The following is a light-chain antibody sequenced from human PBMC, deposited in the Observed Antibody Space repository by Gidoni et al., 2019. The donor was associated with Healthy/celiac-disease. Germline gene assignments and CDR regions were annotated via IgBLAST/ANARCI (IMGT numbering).Light chain of an antibody. CDR3: QQSYSTLIT. CDR1: QSISSY. J-gene: IGKJ5*01. Sequence: DIQMTQSPSSLSASVGDRVTITCRASQSISSYLNWYQQKPGKPPKLLIYAASSLQSGVPSRFSGSGSGTDFTLTISSLQPEDFATYYCQQSYSTLITVGQGTRLEIK. CDR2: AAS. V-gene: IGKV1-39*01.